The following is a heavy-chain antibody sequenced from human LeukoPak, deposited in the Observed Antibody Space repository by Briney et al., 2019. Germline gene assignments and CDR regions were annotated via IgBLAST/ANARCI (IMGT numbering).Heavy chain of an antibody. J-gene: IGHJ6*04. CDR3: AELGITMIGGV. CDR1: VFTFSSYE. CDR2: IRSSGSTI. V-gene: IGHV3-48*03. Sequence: GGSLRLSCAASVFTFSSYEMDWVRQAPAKGLEWVSYIRSSGSTIYYADSVKGRFTISRDNAKNSLYLQMNSLRAEDTAVYYCAELGITMIGGVWGKGTTVTISS. D-gene: IGHD3-10*02.